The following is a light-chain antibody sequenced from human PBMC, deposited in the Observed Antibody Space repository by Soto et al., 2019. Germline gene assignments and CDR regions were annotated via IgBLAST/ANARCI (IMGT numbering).Light chain of an antibody. J-gene: IGLJ2*01. CDR2: RND. CDR1: NSNMGRNY. CDR3: AVWDSSMNGWA. V-gene: IGLV1-47*01. Sequence: QSVLTQTPSASGTPGQRVTISCSGSNSNMGRNYVYWYQQVPGTAPKLLMYRNDVRPSGVPDRITGSKSGTSASLDSSGLRSEDEADYYCAVWDSSMNGWAFGRGTKLTVL.